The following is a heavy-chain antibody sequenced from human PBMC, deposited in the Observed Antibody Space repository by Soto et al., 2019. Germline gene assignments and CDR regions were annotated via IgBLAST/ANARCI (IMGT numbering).Heavy chain of an antibody. CDR1: GGSISSYG. V-gene: IGHV4-59*01. Sequence: PSETLSLTCTVSGGSISSYGWSWIRQPPGKGLEWIGYIYYSGSTNYNPSLKSRVTISVDTSKNQFSLKLSSVTAADTAVYYCARDRDYYDSSGPGPHFDYWGQGTLVTVSS. CDR2: IYYSGST. CDR3: ARDRDYYDSSGPGPHFDY. D-gene: IGHD3-22*01. J-gene: IGHJ4*02.